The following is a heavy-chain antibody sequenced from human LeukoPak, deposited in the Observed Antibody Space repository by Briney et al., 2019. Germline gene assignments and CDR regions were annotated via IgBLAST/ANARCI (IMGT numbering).Heavy chain of an antibody. V-gene: IGHV1-58*02. D-gene: IGHD3-3*01. Sequence: SVKVSCKASGFTFASSIMQWVRQARGQRLEWIGWIFVGSVDTIYAQRFQERVTITRDVSAGRAYMELSSLRSEDTAVYFCAADDFSTTGPIDSWGQGTLVSVSS. J-gene: IGHJ4*02. CDR2: IFVGSVDT. CDR3: AADDFSTTGPIDS. CDR1: GFTFASSI.